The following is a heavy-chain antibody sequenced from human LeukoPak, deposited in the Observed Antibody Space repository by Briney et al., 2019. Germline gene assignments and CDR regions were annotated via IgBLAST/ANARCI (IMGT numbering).Heavy chain of an antibody. D-gene: IGHD3-10*01. Sequence: SPSVSSAASGFTFTGYYMDCGPAGPGERLGSVGWIKPNRGGPHSAQKVQGRVTMTRDTSISTAYMELSRLRSDDTAVYYCARLKAGTIQAHNYSGSGSPSSWFDPWGQGTLVTVSS. CDR3: ARLKAGTIQAHNYSGSGSPSSWFDP. V-gene: IGHV1-2*02. CDR1: GFTFTGYY. CDR2: IKPNRGGP. J-gene: IGHJ5*02.